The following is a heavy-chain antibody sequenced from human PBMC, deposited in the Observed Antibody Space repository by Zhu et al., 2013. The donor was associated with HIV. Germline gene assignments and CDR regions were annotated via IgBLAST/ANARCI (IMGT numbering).Heavy chain of an antibody. V-gene: IGHV1-18*01. CDR1: GYTFYNYA. Sequence: QVRLVQSGVEVKKPGASVKVSCRASGYTFYNYAISWVRQAPGQGLEWMGWISVYNGNTKYAQKLQGRATMTRDTSISTAYMELSRLRSDDTAVYYCARAGYSGSSLYYYYYYMDVWGKGTTVTVSS. CDR2: ISVYNGNT. J-gene: IGHJ6*03. D-gene: IGHD1-26*01. CDR3: ARAGYSGSSLYYYYYYMDV.